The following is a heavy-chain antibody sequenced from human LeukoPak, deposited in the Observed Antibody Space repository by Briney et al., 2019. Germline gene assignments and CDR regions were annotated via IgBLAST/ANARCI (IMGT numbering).Heavy chain of an antibody. V-gene: IGHV1-69*06. Sequence: ASVKVSCKASGGTFSSYAISWVRQAPGQGLEWMGGIIPIFGTANYAQKFQGRVTITADKSTSTAYMELSSLRSEDTAVYYCARDSEGGYDPLDAFDIWGQGTMVTVSS. D-gene: IGHD5-12*01. CDR1: GGTFSSYA. J-gene: IGHJ3*02. CDR3: ARDSEGGYDPLDAFDI. CDR2: IIPIFGTA.